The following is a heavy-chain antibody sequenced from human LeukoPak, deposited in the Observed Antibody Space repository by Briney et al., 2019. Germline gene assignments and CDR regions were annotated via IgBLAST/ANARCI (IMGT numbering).Heavy chain of an antibody. Sequence: HPGGSLRLSCAASGFTFSTYAMHWVRQAPGKGLEWVAVILYDGSHQYYADSVKGRFTISRDNSKNTLYLQMNSLRAEDTAVYYCARAMPIVGATYLDYWGQGTLVTVSS. D-gene: IGHD1-26*01. CDR1: GFTFSTYA. J-gene: IGHJ4*02. CDR3: ARAMPIVGATYLDY. V-gene: IGHV3-30*04. CDR2: ILYDGSHQ.